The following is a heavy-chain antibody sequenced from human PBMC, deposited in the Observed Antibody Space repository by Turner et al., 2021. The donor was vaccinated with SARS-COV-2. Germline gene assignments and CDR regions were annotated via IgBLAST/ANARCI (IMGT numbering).Heavy chain of an antibody. V-gene: IGHV4-39*01. J-gene: IGHJ5*02. Sequence: QLQLQESGPGLVKPSETLSLTCTVSGGSISSSSYYWGWIRQPPGKGLEWIGSIYYSGSTYYIPSLKSRVTISVDTSKNQFSLKLSSVTAAYTAVYYCARPNTYYYGSGDSHGKSHNWFDPWGQGTLVTVSS. CDR3: ARPNTYYYGSGDSHGKSHNWFDP. D-gene: IGHD3-10*01. CDR1: GGSISSSSYY. CDR2: IYYSGST.